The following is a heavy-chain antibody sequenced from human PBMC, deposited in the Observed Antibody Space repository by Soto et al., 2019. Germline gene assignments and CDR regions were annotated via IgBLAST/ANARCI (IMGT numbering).Heavy chain of an antibody. J-gene: IGHJ4*02. V-gene: IGHV5-10-1*01. Sequence: GESLKISCQGSGYTFTNYWINWVRQMPGKGLEWMGRIDPGDSYTNYSPSFQGHVTISADKSISTAYLRWSSLKASDSAMYYCARQAKYDILTGYFPFDDWGQGHLVTVSS. CDR2: IDPGDSYT. CDR1: GYTFTNYW. CDR3: ARQAKYDILTGYFPFDD. D-gene: IGHD3-9*01.